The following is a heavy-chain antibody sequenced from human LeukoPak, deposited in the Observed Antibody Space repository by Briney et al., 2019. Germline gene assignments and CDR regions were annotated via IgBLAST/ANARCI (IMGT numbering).Heavy chain of an antibody. CDR2: IKQDGSEK. D-gene: IGHD6-13*01. CDR1: RFTFSNYY. Sequence: GGSLRLSCAASRFTFSNYYMTWFRQAPGKGLEWVANIKQDGSEKNYVDSVKGRFTISRDNARNSLYLHMNSLRAEDTAVYYCARVREQQLYYYQYYNMDVWGKGTTVTVSS. V-gene: IGHV3-7*01. J-gene: IGHJ6*03. CDR3: ARVREQQLYYYQYYNMDV.